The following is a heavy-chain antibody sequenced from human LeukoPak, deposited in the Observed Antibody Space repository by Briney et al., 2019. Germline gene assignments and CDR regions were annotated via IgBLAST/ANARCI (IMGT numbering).Heavy chain of an antibody. CDR3: ARLGAPGGGSYYFDY. CDR2: IYYSGST. V-gene: IGHV4-59*01. Sequence: PSETLSLTCTVSGGSISSYYWSWIRQPPGKGLEWIGYIYYSGSTNYNPSLKSRVTMSVDTSKNQFSLKLSSVTAADTAVYYCARLGAPGGGSYYFDYWGQGTLVTVSS. J-gene: IGHJ4*02. D-gene: IGHD2-15*01. CDR1: GGSISSYY.